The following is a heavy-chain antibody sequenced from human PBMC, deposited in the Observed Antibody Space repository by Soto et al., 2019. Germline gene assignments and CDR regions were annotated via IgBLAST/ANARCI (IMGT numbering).Heavy chain of an antibody. J-gene: IGHJ4*02. CDR3: ARYIVATTYYFDY. Sequence: SETLSLTCTVSGGSISSGGYYWSWIRQHPGKGLEWIGYIYYSGSTYYNPSLKSRITISVDTSKNQFSLKLSSVAAADTAVYYCARYIVATTYYFDYWGQGTLVTVSS. V-gene: IGHV4-31*03. D-gene: IGHD5-12*01. CDR2: IYYSGST. CDR1: GGSISSGGYY.